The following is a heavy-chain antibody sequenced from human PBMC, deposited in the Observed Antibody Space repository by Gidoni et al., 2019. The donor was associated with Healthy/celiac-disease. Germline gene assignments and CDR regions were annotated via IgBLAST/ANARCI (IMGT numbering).Heavy chain of an antibody. CDR3: TRLSAGGLDY. V-gene: IGHV3-73*01. Sequence: EVHLVESGGGLVQPGGSLRLPCSSSGFTVRCFARAVSRSSSGGSARHGGRQASGKGLEWVGRIRSKANSYATAYAASVKGRFTISRDDSKNTAYLQMNSLKTEDTAVYYCTRLSAGGLDYWGQGTLVTVSS. J-gene: IGHJ4*02. D-gene: IGHD2-15*01. CDR2: IRSKANSYAT. CDR1: GFTVRCFARAVSRSSSGGSA.